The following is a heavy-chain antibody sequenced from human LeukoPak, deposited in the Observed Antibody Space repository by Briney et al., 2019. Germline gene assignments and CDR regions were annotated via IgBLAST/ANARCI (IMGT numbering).Heavy chain of an antibody. Sequence: GESLKISCKGSGYSFTSYWIGWVRQMLGKGLEWMGIIYPGDSDTRYSPSFQGQVTISADKSISTAYLQWSSLKASDTAMYYCARQVYYYDSSGYGGAYYFDYWGQGTLVTVSS. CDR1: GYSFTSYW. J-gene: IGHJ4*02. CDR3: ARQVYYYDSSGYGGAYYFDY. D-gene: IGHD3-22*01. CDR2: IYPGDSDT. V-gene: IGHV5-51*01.